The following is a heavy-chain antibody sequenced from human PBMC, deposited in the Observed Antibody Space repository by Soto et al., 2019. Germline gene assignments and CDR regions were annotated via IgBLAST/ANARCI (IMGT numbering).Heavy chain of an antibody. CDR2: IYYSGGT. J-gene: IGHJ4*02. D-gene: IGHD3-9*01. CDR1: GGSISSYY. Sequence: PSETLSLTCTVSGGSISSYYWSWIRQPPGKGLEWIGYIYYSGGTNYNPSLKSRVTISVDTSKNQFSLKLTSVTAADTAVYYCARHFDSSPFDYWGQGTLVTVSS. V-gene: IGHV4-59*08. CDR3: ARHFDSSPFDY.